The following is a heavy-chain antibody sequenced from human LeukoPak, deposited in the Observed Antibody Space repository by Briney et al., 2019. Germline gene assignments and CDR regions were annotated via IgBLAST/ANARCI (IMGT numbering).Heavy chain of an antibody. Sequence: ASVKVSCKASGYTFTSYGISWVRQAPGQGLEWMGIINPSGGSTSYAQKFQGRVTMTRGMSTSTVYMELSSLRSEDTAVYYCARDPPGYCGYGSLDYWGQGTLVTVSS. CDR2: INPSGGST. CDR3: ARDPPGYCGYGSLDY. J-gene: IGHJ4*02. CDR1: GYTFTSYG. V-gene: IGHV1-46*01. D-gene: IGHD5-12*01.